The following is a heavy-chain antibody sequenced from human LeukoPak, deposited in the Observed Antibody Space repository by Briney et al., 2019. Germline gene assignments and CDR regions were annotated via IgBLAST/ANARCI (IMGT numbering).Heavy chain of an antibody. CDR3: AKNERMIVVVRSAFDI. V-gene: IGHV3-23*01. D-gene: IGHD3-22*01. CDR2: IGGRGGST. CDR1: GFTFSSYT. Sequence: GGSLRLSCVGSGFTFSSYTMTWVRQAPGKGLEWVSAIGGRGGSTYYADSVKGRFTISRDNSKNTLYLQMNSLRAEDTAVYYCAKNERMIVVVRSAFDIWGQGTMVTVSS. J-gene: IGHJ3*02.